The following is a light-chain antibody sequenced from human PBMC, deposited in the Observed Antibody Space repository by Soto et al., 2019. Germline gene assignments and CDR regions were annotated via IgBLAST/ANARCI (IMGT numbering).Light chain of an antibody. Sequence: QAVLTQPASVSGSPGQSITISCTGTTSDVGAYNYVSWYQQHPGNAPKLIIYEVSRRPSGVSSRFSASKSGSTASLTISGLQGEDEADYYCSSYTAISTLDIVFGGGTQLTVL. CDR1: TSDVGAYNY. J-gene: IGLJ2*01. CDR2: EVS. V-gene: IGLV2-14*01. CDR3: SSYTAISTLDIV.